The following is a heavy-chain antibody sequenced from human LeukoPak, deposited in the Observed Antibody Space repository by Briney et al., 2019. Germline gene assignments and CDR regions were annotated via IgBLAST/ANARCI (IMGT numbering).Heavy chain of an antibody. V-gene: IGHV4-34*01. Sequence: PSETLSLTCAVYGGSLSGYYWNWIRQPPGKGLEWIGEINHSGSTNYNPSLKSRVTISVDTSKNQFSLKLSSVTAADTAVYYCARGEPFGYYYYGMDVWGQGTTVTVSS. J-gene: IGHJ6*02. CDR1: GGSLSGYY. CDR3: ARGEPFGYYYYGMDV. CDR2: INHSGST. D-gene: IGHD1-14*01.